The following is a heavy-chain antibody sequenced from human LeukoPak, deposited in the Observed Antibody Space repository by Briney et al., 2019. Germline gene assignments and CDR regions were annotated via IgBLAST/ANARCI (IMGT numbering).Heavy chain of an antibody. CDR3: ARGGWDGYNLDD. V-gene: IGHV1-69*04. CDR1: GDIFRKYG. CDR2: IIPVLGIA. Sequence: GASVKVSCKAFGDIFRKYGIFWVRQAPGQGLEWMGRIIPVLGIANSAQKFQDRVTITADKATSTAYMELSRLRSEDTAVYYCARGGWDGYNLDDWGQGTLVTVSS. J-gene: IGHJ4*02. D-gene: IGHD5-24*01.